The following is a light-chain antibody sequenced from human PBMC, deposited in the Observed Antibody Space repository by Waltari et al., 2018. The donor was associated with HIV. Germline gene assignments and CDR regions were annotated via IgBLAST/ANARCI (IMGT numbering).Light chain of an antibody. CDR3: QSYYNNLSVRM. CDR1: SSNIGAGYD. J-gene: IGLJ2*01. Sequence: QSVLTQPPSISGAPGQRVTISCTGSSSNIGAGYDVHWYQQLQGKAPKLRICGSRVRPSGVLDRFPGSKSGTSASLAITGLQAEDDADYYCQSYYNNLSVRMVGGGTKLTVL. V-gene: IGLV1-40*01. CDR2: GSR.